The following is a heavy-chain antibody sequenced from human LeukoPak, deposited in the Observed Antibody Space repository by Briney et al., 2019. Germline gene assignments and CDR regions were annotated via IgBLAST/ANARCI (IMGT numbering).Heavy chain of an antibody. CDR2: IHYSGSS. CDR3: ARGTGYYST. J-gene: IGHJ4*02. CDR1: GGSISSSGYY. Sequence: SETLSLTCTVSGGSISSSGYYWGWIRQPPGKRLEWIGSIHYSGSSQYNPSLKSRVTISADTSKNQFSLRLSSATAADTAVYYCARGTGYYSTWGQGTLVTVSS. V-gene: IGHV4-39*01. D-gene: IGHD3-22*01.